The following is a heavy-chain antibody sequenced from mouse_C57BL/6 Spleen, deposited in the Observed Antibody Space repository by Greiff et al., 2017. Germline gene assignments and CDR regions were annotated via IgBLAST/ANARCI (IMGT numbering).Heavy chain of an antibody. J-gene: IGHJ2*01. Sequence: VHVKQSGAELVRPGASVKLSCTASGFNIKDYYMHWVKQRPEQGLEWIGRIDPEDGDTEYAPKFQGKATMTADTSSNTAYLQLSSLTSEDTAVYYCTTDDYDEGNFDYWGQGTTLTVSS. V-gene: IGHV14-1*01. CDR2: IDPEDGDT. CDR1: GFNIKDYY. D-gene: IGHD2-4*01. CDR3: TTDDYDEGNFDY.